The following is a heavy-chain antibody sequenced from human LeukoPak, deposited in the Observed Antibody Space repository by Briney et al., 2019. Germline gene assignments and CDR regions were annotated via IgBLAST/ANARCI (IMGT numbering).Heavy chain of an antibody. CDR2: IKQHGSEK. D-gene: IGHD6-13*01. CDR3: ARGLIAAAGTGYYYSYGMDV. J-gene: IGHJ6*02. CDR1: GFTVSSNY. V-gene: IGHV3-7*04. Sequence: GGSPRLSCAASGFTVSSNYMSWVRQAPGKGPEWVANIKQHGSEKFYVESAKGRFTISRDNAKNSLYLQMNTLRAEDSAVYYCARGLIAAAGTGYYYSYGMDVWGQGTTVTVSS.